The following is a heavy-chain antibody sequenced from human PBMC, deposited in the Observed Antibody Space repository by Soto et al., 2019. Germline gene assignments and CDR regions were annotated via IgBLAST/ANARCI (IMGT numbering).Heavy chain of an antibody. CDR3: ARAPALFQWLVRGYYFDY. CDR1: GFTFSSYW. CDR2: IKQDGSEK. V-gene: IGHV3-7*01. J-gene: IGHJ4*02. Sequence: GGSLRLSCAASGFTFSSYWMSWVRQAPGKGLEWVANIKQDGSEKYYVDSVKGRFTISRDNAKNSLYLQMNSLRAEDTALFYCARAPALFQWLVRGYYFDYWGQGTLVTVSS. D-gene: IGHD6-19*01.